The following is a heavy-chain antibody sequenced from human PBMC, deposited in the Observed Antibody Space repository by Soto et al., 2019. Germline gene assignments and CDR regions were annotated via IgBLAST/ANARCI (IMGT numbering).Heavy chain of an antibody. V-gene: IGHV4-34*01. CDR3: ARGSSSGGLDYVMDV. CDR1: GGSFSGYY. Sequence: SETLSLTCAVYGGSFSGYYWSWIRQPPGKGLEWIGEINHSGSTNYNPSLKSRVTISVDTSKNQFSLKLSSVTAADTAVYYCARGSSSGGLDYVMDVWGQGTTVTVSS. CDR2: INHSGST. D-gene: IGHD6-6*01. J-gene: IGHJ6*02.